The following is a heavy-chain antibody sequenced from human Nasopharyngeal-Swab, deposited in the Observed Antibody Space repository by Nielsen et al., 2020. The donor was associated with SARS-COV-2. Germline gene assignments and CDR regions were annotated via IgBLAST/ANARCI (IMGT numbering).Heavy chain of an antibody. D-gene: IGHD2-15*01. J-gene: IGHJ5*02. V-gene: IGHV1-46*01. CDR3: ARGGDPREVVAATDCFDP. CDR1: GYTLTGYY. CDR2: INPGGGSA. Sequence: ASVKVSCKASGYTLTGYYMHWVRQAPGQGLEWMGIINPGGGSARYSQKFQGRVTMTRDTSTSTVYMELSSLRSEDTAVYYCARGGDPREVVAATDCFDPWGQGTLVTVSS.